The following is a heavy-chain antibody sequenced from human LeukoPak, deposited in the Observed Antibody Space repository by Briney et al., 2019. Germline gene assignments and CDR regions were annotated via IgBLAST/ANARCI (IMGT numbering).Heavy chain of an antibody. D-gene: IGHD5-18*01. CDR1: GFTFSSYG. J-gene: IGHJ4*02. CDR3: AKEPPVQLWPSMDY. CDR2: IWYDGSNK. V-gene: IGHV3-30*02. Sequence: GGSLRLSCAASGFTFSSYGMHWVRQAPGKGLEWVAVIWYDGSNKYYADSVKGRFTISRDNSKNTLYLQMNSLRAEDTAVYYCAKEPPVQLWPSMDYWGQGTLVTVSS.